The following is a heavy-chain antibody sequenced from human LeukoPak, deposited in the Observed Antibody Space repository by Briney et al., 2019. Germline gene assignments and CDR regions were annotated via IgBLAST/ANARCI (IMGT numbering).Heavy chain of an antibody. CDR3: VKADYGDNGIIQF. CDR1: GLTFSNYA. CDR2: ISVSGDRT. D-gene: IGHD4-17*01. V-gene: IGHV3-23*01. J-gene: IGHJ1*01. Sequence: GGSLRLSCEASGLTFSNYAMSWVRQAPGKGLEWVSGISVSGDRTYYAGSVKGRFTISRDNSKKTLSLQLNSLRAEDTALYYCVKADYGDNGIIQFWGQGTLVTVSS.